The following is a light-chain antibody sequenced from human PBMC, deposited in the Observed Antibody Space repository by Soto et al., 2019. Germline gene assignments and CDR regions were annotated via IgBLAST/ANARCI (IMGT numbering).Light chain of an antibody. CDR1: QSVSSSY. V-gene: IGKV3-20*01. Sequence: DIGLTQSPGTLSLSPGERATLSCRASQSVSSSYLAWYQQKPGQAPRLLIYGASSRATCIPDRFSGSGSGTDLTLTISRLEPEDFAVYYCQQYGRPGWTFGQGTKVEIK. CDR3: QQYGRPGWT. J-gene: IGKJ1*01. CDR2: GAS.